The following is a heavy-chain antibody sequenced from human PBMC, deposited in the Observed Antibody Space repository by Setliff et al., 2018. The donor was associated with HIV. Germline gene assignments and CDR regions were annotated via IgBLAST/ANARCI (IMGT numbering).Heavy chain of an antibody. J-gene: IGHJ3*01. CDR1: DKSITNYY. V-gene: IGHV4-59*01. D-gene: IGHD1-1*01. CDR2: MHYSGRT. CDR3: ARWGETTGIKAFDL. Sequence: SETLSLTCTVSDKSITNYYWNWIRQPPGKGLEWIGYMHYSGRTSYNPSLKSRVTTSVNTSKNQLSLNLSSVTAADTAVYYCARWGETTGIKAFDLWGQGTMVT.